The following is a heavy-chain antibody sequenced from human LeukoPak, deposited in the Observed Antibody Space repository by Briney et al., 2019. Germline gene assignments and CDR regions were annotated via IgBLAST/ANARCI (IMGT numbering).Heavy chain of an antibody. V-gene: IGHV3-7*05. CDR1: GFTFSRYW. CDR3: ARDNSGSDPEHWAR. Sequence: GGSLRLSCAASGFTFSRYWMSWVRQAPGKGLEWVANIKPDGSEKYYVDSVKGRFTISRDNAKNSLYLQMNSLRAEDTAVYYCARDNSGSDPEHWARWGQGTLVIVSS. CDR2: IKPDGSEK. J-gene: IGHJ4*02. D-gene: IGHD5-12*01.